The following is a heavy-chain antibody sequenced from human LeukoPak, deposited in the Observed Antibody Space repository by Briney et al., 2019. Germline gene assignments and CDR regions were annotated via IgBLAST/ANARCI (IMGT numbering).Heavy chain of an antibody. CDR2: IYTSGST. Sequence: PSETLSLTCTVSGGSISSGSYYWSWIRQPAGKGLEWIGRIYTSGSTNYNPSLKRRVTISVDTSKNRFSLKLSSVTAADTAVYYCAATWQPEDLYDAFDIWAKGQWSPSLQ. D-gene: IGHD3-16*01. J-gene: IGHJ3*02. V-gene: IGHV4-61*02. CDR1: GGSISSGSYY. CDR3: AATWQPEDLYDAFDI.